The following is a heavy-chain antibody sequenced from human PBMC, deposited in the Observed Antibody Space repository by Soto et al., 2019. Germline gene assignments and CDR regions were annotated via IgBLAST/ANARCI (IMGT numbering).Heavy chain of an antibody. D-gene: IGHD3-16*01. J-gene: IGHJ4*02. CDR1: GYTFTSYG. CDR3: AREAGCQRMVPYV. CDR2: ISAFNGDT. Sequence: QVQLVQSGTEVKKPGASVNVSCKAFGYTFTSYGFSWVRQVPGQGLEWLGWISAFNGDTQYAQTMKGRLTVTTDTSTSTVHMELRSLTPADTAVYYCAREAGCQRMVPYVWGQGTLVTVS. V-gene: IGHV1-18*04.